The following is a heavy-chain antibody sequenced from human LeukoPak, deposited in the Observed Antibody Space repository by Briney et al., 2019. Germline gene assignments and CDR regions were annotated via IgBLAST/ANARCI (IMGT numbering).Heavy chain of an antibody. V-gene: IGHV3-64*01. D-gene: IGHD3-3*01. J-gene: IGHJ4*02. CDR2: ISSNGGST. Sequence: GGSLRLSCAASGFTFSSYAMHWVRQAPGKGLEYVSAISSNGGSTYYANSVKGRFTISRDNSKNTLYLQMGTLRAEDMAVYYCARGSAPNYDFWSGYYREDYFDYWGQGTLVTVSS. CDR1: GFTFSSYA. CDR3: ARGSAPNYDFWSGYYREDYFDY.